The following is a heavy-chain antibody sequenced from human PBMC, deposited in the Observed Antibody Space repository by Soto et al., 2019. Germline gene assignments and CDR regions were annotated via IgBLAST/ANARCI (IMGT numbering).Heavy chain of an antibody. V-gene: IGHV3-53*01. D-gene: IGHD3-22*01. J-gene: IGHJ1*01. Sequence: EVQLVESGGGLIQPGGSLRLSCAASGFTVISKYMSWVRQAPGKGLEWVSVIYSGGSTYYADSVKGRFTISRDNSKNTLYLQMNSLRAEDTAVYYCARDRVESGYPEYFQHWGQGTLVTVSS. CDR2: IYSGGST. CDR1: GFTVISKY. CDR3: ARDRVESGYPEYFQH.